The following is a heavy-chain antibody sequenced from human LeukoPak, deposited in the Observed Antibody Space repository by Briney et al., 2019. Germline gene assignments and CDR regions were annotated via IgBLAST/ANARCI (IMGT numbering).Heavy chain of an antibody. V-gene: IGHV3-7*04. CDR2: IKEDGNET. J-gene: IGHJ4*02. D-gene: IGHD6-13*01. Sequence: GGSLRLSCAASGFTFSSYAMSWVRQAPGKGLEWVANIKEDGNETYYVDSVKGRFTISRDNAKNSLYLQVNSLRAEDTAAYYCARADFRGSSWDYAYWGQGALVTVSS. CDR3: ARADFRGSSWDYAY. CDR1: GFTFSSYA.